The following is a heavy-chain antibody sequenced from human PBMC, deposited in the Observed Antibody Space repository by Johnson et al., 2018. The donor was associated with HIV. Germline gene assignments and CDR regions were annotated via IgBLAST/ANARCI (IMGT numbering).Heavy chain of an antibody. D-gene: IGHD3-3*01. CDR3: AKSFSTDNFWSGYYQSPDAFDI. CDR2: ISYDGSNK. V-gene: IGHV3-30*18. Sequence: VQLVESGGGVVRPGGSLRLSCAASGFTFDDYGMSWVRQAPGKGLEWVAVISYDGSNKYYADSVKGRFPISRDNSKNQLYLQMNSLRPEDTAVYYCAKSFSTDNFWSGYYQSPDAFDIWGQGTMVTVSS. CDR1: GFTFDDYG. J-gene: IGHJ3*02.